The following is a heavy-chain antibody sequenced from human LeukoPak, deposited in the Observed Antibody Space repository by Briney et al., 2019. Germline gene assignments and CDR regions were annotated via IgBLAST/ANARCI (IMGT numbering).Heavy chain of an antibody. CDR1: GFTCSSYS. CDR2: ISSSSSYI. J-gene: IGHJ6*02. V-gene: IGHV3-21*01. CDR3: ARDNPQVPGIAAAGTVDGMDV. Sequence: PGGSLRLSCAASGFTCSSYSMNWVRQAPGKGREWVSSISSSSSYIYYADSVKGRFTISRDNAKNSLYLQMNSLRAEDTAVYYCARDNPQVPGIAAAGTVDGMDVWGQGTTVTVSS. D-gene: IGHD6-13*01.